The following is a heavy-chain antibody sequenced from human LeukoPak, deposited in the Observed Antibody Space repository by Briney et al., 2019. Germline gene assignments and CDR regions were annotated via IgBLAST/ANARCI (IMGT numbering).Heavy chain of an antibody. D-gene: IGHD6-13*01. V-gene: IGHV4-34*01. Sequence: PSETLSLTCAVYGGSFSGYYWSWIRQPPGKGLEWIGEINHSGSTNYNPSLKSRVTISVDTSKNQFSLKLSSVTAADTAVYYCARVYPHSSSYDGWFDPWGQGTLVTVSS. CDR1: GGSFSGYY. CDR3: ARVYPHSSSYDGWFDP. CDR2: INHSGST. J-gene: IGHJ5*02.